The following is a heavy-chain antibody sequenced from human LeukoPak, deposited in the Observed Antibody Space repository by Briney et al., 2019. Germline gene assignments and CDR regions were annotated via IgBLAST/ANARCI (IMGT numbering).Heavy chain of an antibody. CDR1: GGSISSGGYS. Sequence: SETLSLTCAVSGGSISSGGYSWSWIRQPPGKGLEWIGYIYHSGSTYYNPSLKSRVTISVDRSKNQFSLNLSSVTAADTAVYYWAGEGYGSGGSCDNCFDPWGQGPLVTVSS. CDR2: IYHSGST. V-gene: IGHV4-30-2*01. D-gene: IGHD2-15*01. CDR3: AGEGYGSGGSCDNCFDP. J-gene: IGHJ5*02.